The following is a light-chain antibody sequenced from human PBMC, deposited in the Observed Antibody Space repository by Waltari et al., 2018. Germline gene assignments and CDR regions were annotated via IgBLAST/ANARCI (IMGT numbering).Light chain of an antibody. Sequence: QSALTQPASVSGSPGQSITISCTGTSSHVGGYTYVSWYQQNPGKAPKAMIYDVTNRPSGVSKRFSGSKSDNTAALTISGLLAEDEAHYYCSSYTSSNTVIFGGGTRLTVL. J-gene: IGLJ2*01. V-gene: IGLV2-14*03. CDR3: SSYTSSNTVI. CDR2: DVT. CDR1: SSHVGGYTY.